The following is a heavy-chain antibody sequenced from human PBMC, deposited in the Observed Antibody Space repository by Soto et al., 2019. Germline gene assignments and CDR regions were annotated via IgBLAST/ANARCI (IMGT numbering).Heavy chain of an antibody. Sequence: QVQLVQSGAEVKKPGASVKVSCKASGYTFTGYYMHWVRQAPGQGLEWMGWINPNSGGTNYAQKFQGWVTMTRDTSISTAYMELSRLRSDDTAVYYCATMRAVVVPAAIIRGNYYYGMDVCGQGTTVTVSS. D-gene: IGHD2-2*01. J-gene: IGHJ6*02. V-gene: IGHV1-2*04. CDR3: ATMRAVVVPAAIIRGNYYYGMDV. CDR1: GYTFTGYY. CDR2: INPNSGGT.